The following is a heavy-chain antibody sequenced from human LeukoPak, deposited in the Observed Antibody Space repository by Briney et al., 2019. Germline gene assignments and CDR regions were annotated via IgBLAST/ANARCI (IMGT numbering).Heavy chain of an antibody. D-gene: IGHD3-10*01. Sequence: SETLSLTCTVSGGSISSYYWSWIRQPPGKGLEWIGYIYYSGSTNYNPSLKSRVTISVDTSKNQFSLKLSSVTAADPAVYYCARVRRGAYGSGIYYYYGMDVWGQGTTVTVSS. CDR2: IYYSGST. CDR1: GGSISSYY. CDR3: ARVRRGAYGSGIYYYYGMDV. V-gene: IGHV4-59*01. J-gene: IGHJ6*02.